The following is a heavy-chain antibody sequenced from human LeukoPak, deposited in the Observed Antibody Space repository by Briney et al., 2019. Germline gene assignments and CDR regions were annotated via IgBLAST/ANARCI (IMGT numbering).Heavy chain of an antibody. CDR3: ASGDWNYYY. CDR2: IYYSGGT. D-gene: IGHD1-7*01. J-gene: IGHJ4*02. Sequence: SETLSLTCTVSGGSISSYYWSWIRQPPGKGLEWIGYIYYSGGTNYNPSLKSRVTISVDTSKNQFSLKLSSVTAADTAVYYCASGDWNYYYWGQGTLVTVSS. V-gene: IGHV4-59*01. CDR1: GGSISSYY.